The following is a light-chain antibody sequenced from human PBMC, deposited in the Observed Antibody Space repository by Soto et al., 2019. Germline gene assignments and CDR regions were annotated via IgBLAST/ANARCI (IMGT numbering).Light chain of an antibody. CDR1: TSDVGGYNY. Sequence: QSALTQPASVSGSPGQSITISCTGTTSDVGGYNYVSWYQHHPSKAPRLMIYEVTHRPSGVSSRFSGSKSGNTASLTISGLQAEDEADYYCSSYTSSSTVLFGGGTKVTVL. CDR3: SSYTSSSTVL. CDR2: EVT. V-gene: IGLV2-14*01. J-gene: IGLJ2*01.